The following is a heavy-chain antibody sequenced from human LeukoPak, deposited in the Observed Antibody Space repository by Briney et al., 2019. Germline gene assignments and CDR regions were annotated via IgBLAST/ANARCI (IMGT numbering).Heavy chain of an antibody. Sequence: SETLSLTCTVSGGSISSYYWSWIRQPPGKGLEWIGYIYYSGSTNYNPSLKSRVTISVDTSKNQFSLKLSSVTAADTAVYYCARDTRRIVGATGNNWFDPWGQGTLVTVSS. CDR3: ARDTRRIVGATGNNWFDP. D-gene: IGHD1-26*01. J-gene: IGHJ5*02. CDR2: IYYSGST. CDR1: GGSISSYY. V-gene: IGHV4-59*01.